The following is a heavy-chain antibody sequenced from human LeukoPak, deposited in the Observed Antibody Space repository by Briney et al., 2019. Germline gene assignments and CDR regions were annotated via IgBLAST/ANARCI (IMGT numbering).Heavy chain of an antibody. Sequence: GGSLRLSCAASGFTFSTYGMNWVRQAPEKGLEWVSYISSDSSTIYYADSVKGRFTISRDNSKNTLYLQMSSLRPEDTAVFYCVKDMGNDYGDFDAFDIWGQGTMVTVSS. CDR2: ISSDSSTI. CDR1: GFTFSTYG. J-gene: IGHJ3*02. D-gene: IGHD4-17*01. V-gene: IGHV3-48*01. CDR3: VKDMGNDYGDFDAFDI.